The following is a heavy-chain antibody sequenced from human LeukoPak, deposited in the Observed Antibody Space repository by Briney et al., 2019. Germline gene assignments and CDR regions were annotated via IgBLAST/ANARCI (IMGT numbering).Heavy chain of an antibody. CDR3: ARVSYYYYYMDV. J-gene: IGHJ6*03. CDR1: GGSISRYY. CDR2: ISYTGST. V-gene: IGHV4-59*01. Sequence: SETLSLTCTVSGGSISRYYWSWIRQPPGKGLEWIGYISYTGSTTYNSSLKSRVTISLDTSQNQFSLKLTSVTPADTAVYYCARVSYYYYYMDVWGKGTTVTVSS.